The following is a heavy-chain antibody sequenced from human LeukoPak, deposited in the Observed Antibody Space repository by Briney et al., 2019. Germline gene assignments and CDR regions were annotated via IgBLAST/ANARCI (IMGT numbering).Heavy chain of an antibody. V-gene: IGHV1-18*01. CDR3: ASGYYDSSDYYGAFDI. D-gene: IGHD3-22*01. J-gene: IGHJ3*02. Sequence: ASVKVSCKASGYTFTSYGISWVRQAPGQGLEWMGWISAYNGNTNYAQKLQGRVTMTTDTSTSTAYMELRSLRSDDTAVYYCASGYYDSSDYYGAFDIWGQGTMVTVSS. CDR2: ISAYNGNT. CDR1: GYTFTSYG.